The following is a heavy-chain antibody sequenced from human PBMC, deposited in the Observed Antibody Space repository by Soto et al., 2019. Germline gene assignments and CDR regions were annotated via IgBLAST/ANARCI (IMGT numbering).Heavy chain of an antibody. D-gene: IGHD3-22*01. CDR1: GGSISSGDYY. Sequence: SETLSLTCPVSGGSISSGDYYWSWIRQPPGKGLEWIGYIYYSGSTYYNPSLKSRVTISVDTSKNQFSLKLSSVTAADTAVYYCARSMGYDSSGYYRYYYYYGMDVWGQGTTVTVSS. CDR2: IYYSGST. V-gene: IGHV4-30-4*01. CDR3: ARSMGYDSSGYYRYYYYYGMDV. J-gene: IGHJ6*02.